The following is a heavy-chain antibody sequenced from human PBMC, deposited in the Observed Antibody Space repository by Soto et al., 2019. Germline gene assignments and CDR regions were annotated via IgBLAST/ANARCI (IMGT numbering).Heavy chain of an antibody. CDR1: CGPLSRWGYY. J-gene: IGHJ5*02. V-gene: IGHV4-31*03. D-gene: IGHD5-12*01. CDR3: AREEGGGYDHRWFDP. CDR2: IYYSGGT. Sequence: QVQLQGSGPGLMKPSQTLSLPCPFPCGPLSRWGYYWNWIRPPPGKGLEWIGYIYYSGGTYYNPSLKSRVTISVDTSKNQFSLKLSSVTAADTAVYYCAREEGGGYDHRWFDPWGQGTLVTVSS.